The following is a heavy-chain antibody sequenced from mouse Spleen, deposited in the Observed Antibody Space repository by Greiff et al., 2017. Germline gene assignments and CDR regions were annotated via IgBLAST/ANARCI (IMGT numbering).Heavy chain of an antibody. CDR3: TRLGYYDGSYRYFDY. J-gene: IGHJ2*01. V-gene: IGHV1-15*01. CDR2: IDPETGGT. CDR1: GYTFTDYE. D-gene: IGHD1-1*01. Sequence: QVQLKESGAELVRPGASVTLSCKASGYTFTDYEMHWVKQTPVHGLEWIGAIDPETGGTAYNQKFKGKAILTADKSSSTAYMELRSLTSEDSAVYYCTRLGYYDGSYRYFDYWGQGTTLTVSS.